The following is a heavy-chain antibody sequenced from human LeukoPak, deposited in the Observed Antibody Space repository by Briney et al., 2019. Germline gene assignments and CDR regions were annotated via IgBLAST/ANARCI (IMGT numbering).Heavy chain of an antibody. Sequence: GGSLRLSCAASGYTFSTYWMHWVRQGPGKGLVGVSRINEDGSSTSYAESVRGRFTISRDNAKNTLYLQMNSLRAEDTAVYYFTRDPFGARYFWGQGTLVTVSS. CDR1: GYTFSTYW. J-gene: IGHJ4*02. V-gene: IGHV3-74*01. CDR3: TRDPFGARYF. D-gene: IGHD2/OR15-2a*01. CDR2: INEDGSST.